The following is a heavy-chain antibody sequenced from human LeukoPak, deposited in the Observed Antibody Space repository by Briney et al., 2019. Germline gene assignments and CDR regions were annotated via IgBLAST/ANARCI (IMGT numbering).Heavy chain of an antibody. D-gene: IGHD1-7*01. CDR3: ARGATNYHADY. J-gene: IGHJ4*02. CDR1: GLTFSSYN. V-gene: IGHV3-30*03. Sequence: QSGGSLRLSCAASGLTFSSYNMHWVRQAPGKGLEWVAVISYDGNNKYYADSVKGRFTISRDNSKNTLYLQMSGLRAEDTAVYYCARGATNYHADYWGQGTLVTVSS. CDR2: ISYDGNNK.